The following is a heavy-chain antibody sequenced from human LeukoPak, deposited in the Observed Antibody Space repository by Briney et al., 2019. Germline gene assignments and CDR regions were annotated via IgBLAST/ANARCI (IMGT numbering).Heavy chain of an antibody. CDR1: GFSFSSHW. V-gene: IGHV3-23*01. Sequence: GGSLRLSCAASGFSFSSHWMSWVRQAPGKGLEWVSAISGSASSTWYADSVKGRFTISRDNSKNTLYLQMNSLRAEDTAVYYCAKTGILTGPTADYWGQGTLVTVSS. J-gene: IGHJ4*02. D-gene: IGHD3-9*01. CDR2: ISGSASST. CDR3: AKTGILTGPTADY.